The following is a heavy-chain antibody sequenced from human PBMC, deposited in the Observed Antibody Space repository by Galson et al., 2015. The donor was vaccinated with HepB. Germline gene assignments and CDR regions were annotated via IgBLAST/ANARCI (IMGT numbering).Heavy chain of an antibody. CDR2: IIPIFGTA. Sequence: SVKVSCKASGGTFSSYAISWVRQAPGQGLEWMGGIIPIFGTANYAQKFQGRVTITADESTSTAYMELSSLRSEDTAVYYCARDRPQDYYDSCGYSSAFDIWGQGTMVTVSS. V-gene: IGHV1-69*13. CDR3: ARDRPQDYYDSCGYSSAFDI. J-gene: IGHJ3*02. CDR1: GGTFSSYA. D-gene: IGHD3-22*01.